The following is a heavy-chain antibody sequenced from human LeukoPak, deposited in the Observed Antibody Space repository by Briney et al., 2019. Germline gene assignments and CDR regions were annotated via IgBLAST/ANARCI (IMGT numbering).Heavy chain of an antibody. Sequence: SETLSLTCTVSGGSISSYYWSWIRQPAGKGLEWIGRIYTSGSTNYNPSLKSRVTMSVDTSKNQFSLKLSSVTAADTAVYYCAREGVSIAAYYYYYMDVWGKGTTVTVSS. V-gene: IGHV4-4*07. J-gene: IGHJ6*03. CDR2: IYTSGST. CDR3: AREGVSIAAYYYYYMDV. CDR1: GGSISSYY. D-gene: IGHD6-6*01.